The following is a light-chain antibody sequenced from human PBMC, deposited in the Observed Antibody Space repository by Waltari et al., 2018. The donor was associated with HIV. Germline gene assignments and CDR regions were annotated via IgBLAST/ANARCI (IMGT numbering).Light chain of an antibody. CDR1: TSNIGRSY. Sequence: QSVLTQAPSTSETPGQRVTISCSGSTSNIGRSYVYWYHQLPGTAPKLLIYRNYQRPSGVPDRFSCSKSGTSASLAISGLRPEDEGDYFCAAWDHDLSAVLFGGGTKLTVL. V-gene: IGLV1-47*01. J-gene: IGLJ2*01. CDR3: AAWDHDLSAVL. CDR2: RNY.